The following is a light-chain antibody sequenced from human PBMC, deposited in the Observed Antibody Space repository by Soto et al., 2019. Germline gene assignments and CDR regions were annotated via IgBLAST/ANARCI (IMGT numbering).Light chain of an antibody. CDR1: ESVSNN. V-gene: IGKV3-15*01. CDR3: QQYKNGPRT. CDR2: GAS. J-gene: IGKJ1*01. Sequence: ETVMTQSAATLSVSPGERATLSCRASESVSNNLVWYQQKPGQAPRLLIYGASTRVTGIPARFSGSGSGTEFTLPISNLQSEDFAVYYWQQYKNGPRTFGQGTKVEIK.